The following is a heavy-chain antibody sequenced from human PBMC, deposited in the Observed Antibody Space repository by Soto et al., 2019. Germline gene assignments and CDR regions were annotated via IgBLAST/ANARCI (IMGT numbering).Heavy chain of an antibody. D-gene: IGHD3-10*01. V-gene: IGHV4-30-4*01. CDR3: ARTKYYGSFDP. Sequence: PSETLSLTCTVSGGSISSGDYYWSWIRQPPGKGLERNGYIYYSGSTYYNPSLKIRVTISVDTSKNQFSLKLSSVTAADTAVYYCARTKYYGSFDPWGQGTLVTVSS. CDR1: GGSISSGDYY. CDR2: IYYSGST. J-gene: IGHJ5*02.